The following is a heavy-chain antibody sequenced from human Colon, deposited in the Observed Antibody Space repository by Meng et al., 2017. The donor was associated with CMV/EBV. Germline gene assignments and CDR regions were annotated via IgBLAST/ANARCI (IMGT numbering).Heavy chain of an antibody. V-gene: IGHV5-51*01. J-gene: IGHJ6*02. Sequence: GESLKISCKGFGYSFTSCWIGWVRQMPGKGLEWMGIIYPGDSDTRYSPSFQGQVTISADKSISTAYLQWSSLKASDTAMYYCARLGYDFWSGYYKGYYYGMDVWGQGTTVTVSS. CDR1: GYSFTSCW. D-gene: IGHD3-3*01. CDR2: IYPGDSDT. CDR3: ARLGYDFWSGYYKGYYYGMDV.